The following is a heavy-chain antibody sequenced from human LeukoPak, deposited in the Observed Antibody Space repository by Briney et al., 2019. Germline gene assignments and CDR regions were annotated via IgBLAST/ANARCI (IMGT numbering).Heavy chain of an antibody. CDR1: GFTFSSYS. V-gene: IGHV3-21*01. CDR3: ARVPGRYYGLGSSPHFDY. Sequence: GGSLRLSCAASGFTFSSYSMNWVRQAPGKGLEWVSSISSSSSYIYYADSVKGRFTISRDNAKNSLYLQMNSLRAEDTAVYYCARVPGRYYGLGSSPHFDYWGQGTLVTVSS. CDR2: ISSSSSYI. D-gene: IGHD3-10*01. J-gene: IGHJ4*02.